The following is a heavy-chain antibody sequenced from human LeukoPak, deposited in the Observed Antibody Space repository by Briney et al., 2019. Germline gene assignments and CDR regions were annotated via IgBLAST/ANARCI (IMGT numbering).Heavy chain of an antibody. J-gene: IGHJ4*02. CDR2: IYQTGTT. V-gene: IGHV4-39*01. D-gene: IGHD6-25*01. CDR3: ARRRGSSSGVSFDY. CDR1: GGTINNVVYY. Sequence: SETLSLTCSVSGGTINNVVYYGHWIRQPPGKALEWIGDIYQTGTTYYNPSFESRVTISADTSNNQVSLKMNAVTAADTAVYYCARRRGSSSGVSFDYWGRGTLVIVSS.